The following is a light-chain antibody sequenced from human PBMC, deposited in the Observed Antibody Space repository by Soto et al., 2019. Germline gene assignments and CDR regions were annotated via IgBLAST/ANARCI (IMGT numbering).Light chain of an antibody. V-gene: IGKV3-20*01. CDR2: GAS. Sequence: EVVLTQSPGTLSLSPVERATLSCRASQSVSSTYLAWYQQTPGQAPRLLIYGASSRATGIPDRFSGSGSGTDFTLTISRLETEDFAVYYCQQYGSSPPVFTFGPGTKVDIK. CDR3: QQYGSSPPVFT. CDR1: QSVSSTY. J-gene: IGKJ3*01.